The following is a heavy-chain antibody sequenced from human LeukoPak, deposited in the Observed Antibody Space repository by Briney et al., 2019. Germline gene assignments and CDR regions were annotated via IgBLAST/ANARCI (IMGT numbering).Heavy chain of an antibody. CDR3: ARGDGYYFFDS. CDR1: GFTLSSNY. CDR2: FYAAGST. D-gene: IGHD5-12*01. V-gene: IGHV3-66*01. Sequence: GGCLRLSCAASGFTLSSNYMSWVRQAPGKGLEWVSVFYAAGSTYYADSAKGRFTISRDNSKNTLYLQMNSLRAEDTAVYYCARGDGYYFFDSWGQGTLVTLSS. J-gene: IGHJ4*02.